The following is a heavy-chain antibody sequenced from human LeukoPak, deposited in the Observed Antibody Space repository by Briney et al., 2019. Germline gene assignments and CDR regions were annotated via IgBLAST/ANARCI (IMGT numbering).Heavy chain of an antibody. CDR2: INHSGST. CDR1: GGSFSGYY. J-gene: IGHJ6*04. V-gene: IGHV4-34*01. CDR3: ARGPAAMIGEDYYGMDV. Sequence: PSETLSLTCAVYGGSFSGYYWSWIRQPPGKGLEWIGEINHSGSTNYNPSLKSRVTISVDTSKNQFSLKLSSVTAADTAVYYCARGPAAMIGEDYYGMDVWGKGTTVTVSS. D-gene: IGHD2-2*01.